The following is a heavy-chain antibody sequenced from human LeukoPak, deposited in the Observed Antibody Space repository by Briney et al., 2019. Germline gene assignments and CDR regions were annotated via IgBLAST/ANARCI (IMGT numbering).Heavy chain of an antibody. CDR3: AKPIVVVPAAIDYYYYMDV. CDR2: IRYDGSNK. Sequence: GGSLRLSCAASGFTFSSYGMHWVRQAPGKGLEWVAFIRYDGSNKYYADSVKGRFTISRDNSKNTLYLQMNSLRAEDTAVYYCAKPIVVVPAAIDYYYYMDVWGKGTTVTVSS. J-gene: IGHJ6*03. V-gene: IGHV3-30*02. CDR1: GFTFSSYG. D-gene: IGHD2-2*02.